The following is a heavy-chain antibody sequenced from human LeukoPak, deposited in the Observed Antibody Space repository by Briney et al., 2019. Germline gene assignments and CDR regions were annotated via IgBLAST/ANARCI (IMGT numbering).Heavy chain of an antibody. CDR2: INPNSGGT. CDR1: GYTFTSYY. CDR3: AREGVYYYDSSGYSPSFDY. J-gene: IGHJ4*02. D-gene: IGHD3-22*01. Sequence: ASVKVSCKASGYTFTSYYMHWVRQAPGQGLEWMGRINPNSGGTNYAQKFQGRVTMTRDTSISTAYMELSRLRSDDTAVYYCAREGVYYYDSSGYSPSFDYWGQGTLVTVSS. V-gene: IGHV1-2*06.